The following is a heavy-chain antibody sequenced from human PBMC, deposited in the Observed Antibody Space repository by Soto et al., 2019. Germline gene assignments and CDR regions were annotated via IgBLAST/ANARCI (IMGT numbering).Heavy chain of an antibody. Sequence: GGSLRLSCAASGFTVSSYYMSWVRQAPGKGLEWVSVIYSGGSTYYADSVKGRFSISRDNSKNTLYLQMNSLRAEDTAVYYCERDYYDDSGHHYRGEGTLVSVPQ. D-gene: IGHD3-22*01. CDR3: ERDYYDDSGHHY. CDR1: GFTVSSYY. V-gene: IGHV3-66*01. CDR2: IYSGGST. J-gene: IGHJ4*02.